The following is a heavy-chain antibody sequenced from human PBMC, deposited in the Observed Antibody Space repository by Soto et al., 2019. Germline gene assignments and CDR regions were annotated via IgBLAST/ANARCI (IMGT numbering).Heavy chain of an antibody. CDR1: GFTVSSHA. V-gene: IGHV3-23*01. Sequence: PGGSLRLSCTASGFTVSSHAMTWVRQAPGKGLEWVSGLSDSGDSIYYADSVKGRFTIYRDNSMNTLYLQMNTLRVEDTAVYYCAKVSSSWYAGFFDLWGQGTLVTV. D-gene: IGHD6-13*01. J-gene: IGHJ4*02. CDR3: AKVSSSWYAGFFDL. CDR2: LSDSGDSI.